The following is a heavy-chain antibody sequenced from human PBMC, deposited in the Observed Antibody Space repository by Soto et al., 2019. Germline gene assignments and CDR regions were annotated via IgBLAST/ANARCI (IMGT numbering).Heavy chain of an antibody. CDR2: ISSSSSYT. J-gene: IGHJ6*02. Sequence: GGSLRLSCAASGFTFSDYYMSWIRQAPGKGLEWVSYISSSSSYTNYARSVKGRFTNSRDKAKNSLYLQMNSLRAEDTAVYYCAREKETDYYDSSGYPSGYYGMDVWGQGTTVTVSS. V-gene: IGHV3-11*06. D-gene: IGHD3-22*01. CDR3: AREKETDYYDSSGYPSGYYGMDV. CDR1: GFTFSDYY.